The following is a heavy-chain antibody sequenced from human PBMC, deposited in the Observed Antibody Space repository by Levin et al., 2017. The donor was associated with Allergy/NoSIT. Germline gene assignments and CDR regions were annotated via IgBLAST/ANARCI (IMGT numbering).Heavy chain of an antibody. CDR2: IYYSGST. J-gene: IGHJ3*02. V-gene: IGHV4-59*01. D-gene: IGHD2-15*01. CDR1: GGSISSYY. CDR3: ARGPGYCSGGSCYGGSDAFDI. Sequence: ASETLSLTCTVSGGSISSYYWSWIRQPPGKGLEWIGYIYYSGSTNYNPSLKSRVTISVDTSKNQFSLKLSSVTAADTAVYYCARGPGYCSGGSCYGGSDAFDIWGQGTMVTVSS.